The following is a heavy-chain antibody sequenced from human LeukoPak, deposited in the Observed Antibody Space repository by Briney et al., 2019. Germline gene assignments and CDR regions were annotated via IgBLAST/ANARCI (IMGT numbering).Heavy chain of an antibody. D-gene: IGHD3-3*01. CDR3: ATSNRITIFGVVIITHYYYGMDV. V-gene: IGHV1-2*02. J-gene: IGHJ6*02. CDR1: GYTFTGYY. Sequence: GASVKVPCKASGYTFTGYYMHWVRQAPGQGLEWMGWINPNTGGTIYAQNFQGRVTMTRDTSFSTAYMELSRLRSDDTAIYYCATSNRITIFGVVIITHYYYGMDVWGQGTTVTVSS. CDR2: INPNTGGT.